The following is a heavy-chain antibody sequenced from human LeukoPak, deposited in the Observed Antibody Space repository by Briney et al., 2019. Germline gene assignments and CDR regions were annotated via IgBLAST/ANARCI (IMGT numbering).Heavy chain of an antibody. Sequence: PGGSRRLCCAAAGFTFSSYGMNLVRKAPVKVLECLAFIRYDGSIKYYADCEKGRFTISRDNSKNMLFLQMNSLRTEDTAVSYCVGDPKRITLTLVTRRGGYFQHWGQGTLVTVSS. V-gene: IGHV3-30*02. CDR1: GFTFSSYG. CDR2: IRYDGSIK. D-gene: IGHD3-22*01. CDR3: VGDPKRITLTLVTRRGGYFQH. J-gene: IGHJ1*01.